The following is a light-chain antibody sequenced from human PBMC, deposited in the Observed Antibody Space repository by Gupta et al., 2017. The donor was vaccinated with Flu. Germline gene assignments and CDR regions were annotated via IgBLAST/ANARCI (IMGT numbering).Light chain of an antibody. CDR3: HQYKTSPYT. CDR1: ESVGRNF. V-gene: IGKV3-20*01. J-gene: IGKJ2*01. Sequence: LAQSPGTLSLSPGERVTLSCRAAESVGRNFLVWYHQKPGQAHRVLIYGTSNRAPGIPDRFSGGGSGTDFTLTINRLEPEDSGIFYCHQYKTSPYTFGQGTKVEIK. CDR2: GTS.